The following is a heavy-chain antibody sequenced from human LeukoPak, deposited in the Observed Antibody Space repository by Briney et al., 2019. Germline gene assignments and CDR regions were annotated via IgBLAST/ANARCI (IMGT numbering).Heavy chain of an antibody. CDR1: GGTFSSYA. CDR3: ARVELERLGLYYYYYMDV. CDR2: IIPIFGTA. V-gene: IGHV1-69*05. D-gene: IGHD1-1*01. Sequence: SVKVSCKASGGTFSSYAISWVRQAPGQGLEWMGGIIPIFGTANYAQKFQGRVTITTDESTSTAYMELSSLRSEDTAVYYCARVELERLGLYYYYYMDVCGKGTTVTVSS. J-gene: IGHJ6*03.